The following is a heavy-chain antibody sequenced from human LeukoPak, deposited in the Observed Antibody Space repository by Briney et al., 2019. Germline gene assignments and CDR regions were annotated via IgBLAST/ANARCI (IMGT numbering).Heavy chain of an antibody. CDR2: ISSSGSTI. D-gene: IGHD3/OR15-3a*01. V-gene: IGHV3-48*03. CDR3: ARDRDFIFDY. J-gene: IGHJ4*02. Sequence: SGGSLRLSCAASGFTFSSYEMNWVRHAPGKGLEWVSYISSSGSTIYYADSVKGRFTISRDNAKNSLYLQMNSLRAEDTAVYYCARDRDFIFDYWGQGTLVTVSS. CDR1: GFTFSSYE.